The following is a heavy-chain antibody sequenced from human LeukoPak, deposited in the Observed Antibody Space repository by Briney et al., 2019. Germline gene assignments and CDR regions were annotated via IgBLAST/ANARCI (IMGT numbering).Heavy chain of an antibody. CDR1: GGSISSGGYS. CDR2: IYHSGST. V-gene: IGHV4-30-2*01. CDR3: ARASGSYAGYFDY. Sequence: PSQTLSLTCAVSGGSISSGGYSWSWIRQPPGKGLEWIGYIYHSGSTYYNPSLKSRVTISVDRSKNQFSLKLSSVTAADTAVYYCARASGSYAGYFDYWGQGTLVTVSS. D-gene: IGHD1-26*01. J-gene: IGHJ4*02.